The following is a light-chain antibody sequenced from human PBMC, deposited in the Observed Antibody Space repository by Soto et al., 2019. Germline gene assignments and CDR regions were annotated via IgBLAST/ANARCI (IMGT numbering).Light chain of an antibody. J-gene: IGKJ1*01. CDR2: GAS. CDR3: QQYGSAPRT. V-gene: IGKV3-20*01. Sequence: EIVLTQSPGTLSLSPGERATLSCRASQSVSSSYLAWYQQKPGQAPRLLIYGASSRATGIPDRFSGSGSGTDFTLTISRLEPEYFAVYSCQQYGSAPRTFGQGTKVEI. CDR1: QSVSSSY.